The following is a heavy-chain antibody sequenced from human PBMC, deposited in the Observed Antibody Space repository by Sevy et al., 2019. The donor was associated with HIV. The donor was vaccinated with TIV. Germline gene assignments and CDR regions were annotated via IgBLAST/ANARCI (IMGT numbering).Heavy chain of an antibody. CDR2: INQDGSEK. J-gene: IGHJ3*02. CDR3: ARDRWAKYPEDGFDI. V-gene: IGHV3-7*01. Sequence: GGSLRLSCAASGISFSNYWMSWVRQAPGKGLEWVANINQDGSEKKFVGSVKGRFTISRDNAKNSVYLQMNSLPAEDTAVYYCARDRWAKYPEDGFDIWGQGTMVTVSS. CDR1: GISFSNYW.